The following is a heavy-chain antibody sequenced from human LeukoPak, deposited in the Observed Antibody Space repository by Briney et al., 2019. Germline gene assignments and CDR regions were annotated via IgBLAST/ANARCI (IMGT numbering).Heavy chain of an antibody. J-gene: IGHJ5*02. CDR2: MNPISGST. CDR3: ARVKRDPTVWFDP. Sequence: VASVKVSCKASGYTFSSYDINWVRQAAGQGLEWMGWMNPISGSTGYAETFQGRVTMTRDTSITTASMELSNLRSDDTAIYYCARVKRDPTVWFDPWGQGTLVTVSS. D-gene: IGHD4-11*01. V-gene: IGHV1-8*01. CDR1: GYTFSSYD.